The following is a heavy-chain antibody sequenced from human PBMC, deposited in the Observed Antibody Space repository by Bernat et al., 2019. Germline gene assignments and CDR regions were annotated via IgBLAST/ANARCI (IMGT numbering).Heavy chain of an antibody. V-gene: IGHV4-34*01. CDR2: INHSGST. CDR3: ARVGAAAGTSPTGVGHDY. D-gene: IGHD6-13*01. Sequence: QVQLQQWGAGLLKPSETLSLTCAVYGGSFSGYYWSWIRQPPGKGLEWIGEINHSGSTNYNPSLKSRVTISVDTSKNQFSLKLSSVTAADTAVYYCARVGAAAGTSPTGVGHDYWGQGTLVTVSS. J-gene: IGHJ4*02. CDR1: GGSFSGYY.